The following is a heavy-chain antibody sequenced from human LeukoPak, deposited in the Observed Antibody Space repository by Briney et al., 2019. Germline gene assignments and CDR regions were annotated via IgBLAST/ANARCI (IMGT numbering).Heavy chain of an antibody. Sequence: ASVKVSCKASGYTFTGYYIHWVRQAPGQGLEWMGWINPNSGGTNYAQNFQGGVTMTRDTSISTAYMELSRLRSDDTAMYYCAREHSSSSGKAFDYWGQGTLVTVSS. V-gene: IGHV1-2*02. CDR1: GYTFTGYY. CDR3: AREHSSSSGKAFDY. J-gene: IGHJ4*02. D-gene: IGHD6-6*01. CDR2: INPNSGGT.